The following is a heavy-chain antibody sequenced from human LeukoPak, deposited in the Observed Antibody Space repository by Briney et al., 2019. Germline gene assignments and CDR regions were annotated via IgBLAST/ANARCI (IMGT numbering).Heavy chain of an antibody. J-gene: IGHJ4*02. Sequence: SETLSLTCAVYGGSFSGYYWSWIRQPPGKGLEWIGEINHSGSTNYNPSLKSRVTISINTSKNQFSLRLSSVTAADTAVYYCARGSDFGDYWGQGTLVTVSS. CDR1: GGSFSGYY. CDR2: INHSGST. V-gene: IGHV4-34*01. D-gene: IGHD4-17*01. CDR3: ARGSDFGDY.